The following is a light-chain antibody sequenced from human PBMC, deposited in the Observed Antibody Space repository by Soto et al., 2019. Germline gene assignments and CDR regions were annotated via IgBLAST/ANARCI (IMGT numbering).Light chain of an antibody. Sequence: QSVLTQPASVSGSPGQSITISCAGTSSDVGSYDLVSWYQQHPGKAPKLMIYEVSKRPSGVSNRFSGSKSGKTASLTISGLQAEDEADYYCWSYAGSSTLVFGGGTKLTVL. CDR1: SSDVGSYDL. J-gene: IGLJ2*01. V-gene: IGLV2-23*02. CDR3: WSYAGSSTLV. CDR2: EVS.